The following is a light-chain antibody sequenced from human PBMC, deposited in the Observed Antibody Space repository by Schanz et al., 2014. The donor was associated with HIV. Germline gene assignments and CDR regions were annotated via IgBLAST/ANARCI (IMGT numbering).Light chain of an antibody. CDR2: SNN. J-gene: IGLJ2*01. CDR1: SSNIGSNT. V-gene: IGLV1-44*01. Sequence: QSVLTQPPSASETPGQRVTISCSGSSSNIGSNTVNWYQQLPGMAPKLLIYSNNQRPSGVPDRFSGSKSGTSASLIISSLQGEDEGDYYCQSFDTRLSAVVFGGGTKLTVL. CDR3: QSFDTRLSAVV.